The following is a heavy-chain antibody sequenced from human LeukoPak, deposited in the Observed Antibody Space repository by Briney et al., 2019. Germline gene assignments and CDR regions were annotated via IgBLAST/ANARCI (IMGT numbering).Heavy chain of an antibody. V-gene: IGHV3-23*01. CDR3: AKTPTFGGVRPFFDY. D-gene: IGHD3-16*01. Sequence: GGSLRLSCAASGFTFSSYAMSWVRQAPGKGLEWVSAISGSGGSTYYADSVEGRFTISRDNSKNTLYLQMNSLRAEDTAVYYCAKTPTFGGVRPFFDYWGQGTLVTVSS. CDR1: GFTFSSYA. CDR2: ISGSGGST. J-gene: IGHJ4*02.